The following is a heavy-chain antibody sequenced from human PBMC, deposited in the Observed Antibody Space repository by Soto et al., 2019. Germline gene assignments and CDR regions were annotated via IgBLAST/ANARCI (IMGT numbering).Heavy chain of an antibody. V-gene: IGHV4-34*01. CDR1: GGSFSGYY. D-gene: IGHD6-6*01. J-gene: IGHJ4*02. CDR3: ARSFVAARPVEV. Sequence: PSETLSLTCAVYGGSFSGYYWSWIRQPPGKGLEWIGEINHSGSTNYNPSLKSRVTISVDTSKNQFSLKLSSVTAADAAVYYCARSFVAARPVEVWGQGTLVTVSS. CDR2: INHSGST.